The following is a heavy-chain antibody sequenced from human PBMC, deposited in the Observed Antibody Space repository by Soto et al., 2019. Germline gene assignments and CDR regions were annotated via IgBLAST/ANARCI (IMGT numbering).Heavy chain of an antibody. V-gene: IGHV1-18*01. D-gene: IGHD2-21*02. J-gene: IGHJ3*02. Sequence: ASVKVSCKASGYTFTSYGISWVRQAPGQGLEWMGWISAYNGNTNYAQKLQGRVTMTTDTSTSTAYMELRSLRSDDTAVYYCASRAYCGGDCYPSDAFDIWGQGTMVTVS. CDR3: ASRAYCGGDCYPSDAFDI. CDR1: GYTFTSYG. CDR2: ISAYNGNT.